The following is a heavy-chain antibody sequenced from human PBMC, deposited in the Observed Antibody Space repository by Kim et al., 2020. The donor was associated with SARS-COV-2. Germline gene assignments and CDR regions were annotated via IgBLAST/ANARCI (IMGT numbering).Heavy chain of an antibody. V-gene: IGHV3-48*02. CDR2: ISSSSSTI. D-gene: IGHD2-15*01. Sequence: GGSLRLSCAASGFTFSSYSMNWVRQAPGKGLEWVSYISSSSSTIYYADSVKGRFTISRDNAKNSLYLQMNSLRDEDTAVYYCARGAGYCSGGSCYPLDNWGHGNLVTVSS. J-gene: IGHJ4*03. CDR3: ARGAGYCSGGSCYPLDN. CDR1: GFTFSSYS.